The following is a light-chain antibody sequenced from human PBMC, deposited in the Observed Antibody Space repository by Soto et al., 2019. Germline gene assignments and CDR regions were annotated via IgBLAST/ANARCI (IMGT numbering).Light chain of an antibody. CDR1: SSEVGGYNY. CDR3: SSYTTSNTRQIV. J-gene: IGLJ1*01. CDR2: DVS. V-gene: IGLV2-14*03. Sequence: QSVLTQPASVSGSPGQSITISCTGTSSEVGGYNYVSWYQHHPGKAHKLIIYDVSNRPSGVSIRFSGSKSDNTASLTISWLQPEDEADYHCSSYTTSNTRQIVFGTGTKVTVL.